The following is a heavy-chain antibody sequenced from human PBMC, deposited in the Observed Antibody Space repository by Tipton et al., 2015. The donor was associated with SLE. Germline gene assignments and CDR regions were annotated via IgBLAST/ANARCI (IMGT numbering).Heavy chain of an antibody. Sequence: GLVKPSGTLSLTCGVSGGSITSNKWWTWVRQSPGKGLEWIGEISHSGDTDYNPSLKSRVTMSVDKSKNQFSLKLSSVTAADTAVYYCARVAQGTLTVYSIGYWGQGTLVTVSS. D-gene: IGHD2-15*01. CDR2: ISHSGDT. J-gene: IGHJ4*02. CDR3: ARVAQGTLTVYSIGY. CDR1: GGSITSNKW. V-gene: IGHV4-4*02.